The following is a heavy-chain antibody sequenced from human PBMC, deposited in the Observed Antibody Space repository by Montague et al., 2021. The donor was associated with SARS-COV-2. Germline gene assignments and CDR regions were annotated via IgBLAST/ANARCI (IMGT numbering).Heavy chain of an antibody. CDR1: GFTFSSYA. D-gene: IGHD3-9*01. J-gene: IGHJ4*02. CDR2: ISYDGSNK. V-gene: IGHV3-30-3*01. Sequence: SRSLSCAASGFTFSSYAMHWVRQAPGKGLEWVAVISYDGSNKYYADSVKGRFTISRDNSKNTLYLQMNSLRAEDTAVYYCARGYDILTGYLYFDYWGQGTLVTVSS. CDR3: ARGYDILTGYLYFDY.